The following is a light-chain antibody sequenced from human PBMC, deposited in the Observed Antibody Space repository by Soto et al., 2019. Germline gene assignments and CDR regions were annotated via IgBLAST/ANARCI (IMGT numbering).Light chain of an antibody. CDR1: SGHSSYA. V-gene: IGLV4-69*01. Sequence: QSVLTQSPSASASMGGSVKLTCTLRSGHSSYAIAWHQQQPEKGPRYLMKLNSDGSHSKGDGIPDRFSGSSSGAERHLTISSLQSEDQADYYCQTWGTGSVVFGGGTKLTV. CDR3: QTWGTGSVV. J-gene: IGLJ2*01. CDR2: LNSDGSH.